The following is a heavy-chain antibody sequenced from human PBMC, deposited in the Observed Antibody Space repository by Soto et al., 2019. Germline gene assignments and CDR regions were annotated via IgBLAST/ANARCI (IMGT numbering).Heavy chain of an antibody. V-gene: IGHV3-9*01. Sequence: EVQLVESGGGLVQPGRSLRLSCAASGFTFDDYAMHWVRQAPGKGLEWVSGISWNSGSIGYADSVKGRFTISRDNAKNSLYLQMNSLRAEDTALYYCAKDHAPLDYSNSQSDGMDVWGQGTTVTVSS. CDR3: AKDHAPLDYSNSQSDGMDV. D-gene: IGHD4-4*01. J-gene: IGHJ6*02. CDR1: GFTFDDYA. CDR2: ISWNSGSI.